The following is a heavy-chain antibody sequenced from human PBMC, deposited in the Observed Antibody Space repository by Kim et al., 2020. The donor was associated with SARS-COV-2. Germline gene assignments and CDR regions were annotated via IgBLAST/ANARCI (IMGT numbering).Heavy chain of an antibody. CDR2: IWYDGSNK. V-gene: IGHV3-33*06. CDR1: GFTFSSYG. Sequence: GGSLRLSCAASGFTFSSYGMHWVRQAPGKGLEWVAVIWYDGSNKYYADSVKGRFTISRDNSKNTLYLQMNSLRAEDTAVYYCAKAVVRGVNYYYYGMDVWGQGTTDTDSS. CDR3: AKAVVRGVNYYYYGMDV. D-gene: IGHD3-10*01. J-gene: IGHJ6*02.